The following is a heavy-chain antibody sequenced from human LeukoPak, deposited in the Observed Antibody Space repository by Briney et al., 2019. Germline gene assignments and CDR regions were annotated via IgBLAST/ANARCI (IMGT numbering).Heavy chain of an antibody. CDR2: ISSGSSTI. V-gene: IGHV3-48*01. CDR3: ARDYYDSSGDY. J-gene: IGHJ4*02. D-gene: IGHD3-22*01. Sequence: PGGSLRLSCAASGFTFSNYGMNWVRQAPGKGLECVSYISSGSSTIYYADSVKGRFTISRDNAENLLYLQMNSLRAEDTAVYYCARDYYDSSGDYWGQGTLVTVSS. CDR1: GFTFSNYG.